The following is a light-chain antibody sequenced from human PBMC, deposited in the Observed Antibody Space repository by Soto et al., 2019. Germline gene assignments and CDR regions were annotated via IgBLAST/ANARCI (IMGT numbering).Light chain of an antibody. J-gene: IGKJ2*01. V-gene: IGKV1-39*01. CDR3: QQSSGIPYT. CDR2: AAS. Sequence: DIQMTQSPASLSASVGDRVTVTCRASRTIGTYLNWYQQQPGKAPKLLIYAASTLQSGVPSRFSGSGSGTDFTLTISSLQLEDFATYYCQQSSGIPYTFGQGTKAEIK. CDR1: RTIGTY.